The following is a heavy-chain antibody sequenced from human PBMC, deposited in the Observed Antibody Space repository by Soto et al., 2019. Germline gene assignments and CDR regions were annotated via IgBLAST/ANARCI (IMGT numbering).Heavy chain of an antibody. CDR3: TIGSWSGEVFDI. D-gene: IGHD2-21*01. CDR2: SIPMLGIA. Sequence: QVQLVQSGAEVKKPGSAVKVSCKDSGGTFSTYSMFWVRQAPGQGLEWMGRSIPMLGIANYAQKFQGRVTITADKSTGTDYMELSSLRSEDTALYYCTIGSWSGEVFDIWGQGTMVTVSS. J-gene: IGHJ3*02. V-gene: IGHV1-69*02. CDR1: GGTFSTYS.